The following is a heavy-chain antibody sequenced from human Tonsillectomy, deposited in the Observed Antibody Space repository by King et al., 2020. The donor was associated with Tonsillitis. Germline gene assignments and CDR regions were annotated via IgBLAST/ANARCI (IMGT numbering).Heavy chain of an antibody. J-gene: IGHJ3*02. CDR1: GFTFSSYW. CDR2: IRHDGSEK. Sequence: VQLVESGGGLVQPGGSLRLSCAASGFTFSSYWMTWVRQAPGKGLEWVARIRHDGSEKYYVDSVKGRFTISRDNAKNSLYLQMSSLRAEDTAVYYCARERGSYDAFDIWGQGTMVTVSS. V-gene: IGHV3-7*03. CDR3: ARERGSYDAFDI. D-gene: IGHD1-26*01.